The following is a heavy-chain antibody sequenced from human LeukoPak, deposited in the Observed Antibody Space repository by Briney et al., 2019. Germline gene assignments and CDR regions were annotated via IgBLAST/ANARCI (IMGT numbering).Heavy chain of an antibody. CDR2: IIPIFGTA. J-gene: IGHJ4*02. Sequence: SVKVSCKASGGTFSSYAISWVRQAPGQWLEWMGRIIPIFGTANYAQKFQGRVTITTDESTSTAYMELSSLRSEDTAVYYCAREGYSYGNYFDYWGQGTLVTVSS. CDR3: AREGYSYGNYFDY. D-gene: IGHD5-18*01. CDR1: GGTFSSYA. V-gene: IGHV1-69*05.